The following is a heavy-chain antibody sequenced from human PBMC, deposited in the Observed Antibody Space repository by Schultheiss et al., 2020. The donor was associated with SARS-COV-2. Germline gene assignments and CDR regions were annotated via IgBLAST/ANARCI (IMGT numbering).Heavy chain of an antibody. CDR2: IVGYGGDT. D-gene: IGHD3-3*01. V-gene: IGHV3-23*01. Sequence: GGSLRLSCAGSGFTFSNYGMNWVRQAPGKGLEWVSSIVGYGGDTHYAESVKGRFTISRDNSKNTLYLQMNSLRAEDTAVYYCATWRGGHSYLDHWGQGTQVTVSS. CDR1: GFTFSNYG. J-gene: IGHJ4*02. CDR3: ATWRGGHSYLDH.